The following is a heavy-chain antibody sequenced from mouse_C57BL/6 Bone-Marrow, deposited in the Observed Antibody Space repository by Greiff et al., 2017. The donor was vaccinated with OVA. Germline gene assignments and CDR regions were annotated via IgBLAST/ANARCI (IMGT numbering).Heavy chain of an antibody. V-gene: IGHV1-81*01. CDR3: ARYGYDSYYARDD. Sequence: VQLQQSGAELARPGASVKLSCKASGYTFTSYGISWVKQRTGQGLEWIGEIYPRSGNTYYNEKFKGKATLTADKSSSTAYMELRSLTSEDSAVYFCARYGYDSYYARDDWGQGTSVTVSS. CDR2: IYPRSGNT. D-gene: IGHD2-2*01. J-gene: IGHJ4*01. CDR1: GYTFTSYG.